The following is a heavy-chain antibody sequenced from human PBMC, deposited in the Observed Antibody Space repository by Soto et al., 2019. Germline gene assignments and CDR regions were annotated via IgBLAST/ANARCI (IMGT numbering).Heavy chain of an antibody. CDR1: GDSVSTNSAA. D-gene: IGHD4-17*01. Sequence: SQTLSLTCAISGDSVSTNSAAWNWVRQSPSRGLEWLGRTYYRSMLYHDYAMSVKSRITISPDTSKNQFSLQLNSVTPEDTAVYYCARANYGDYGHFDYWGQGTLVTVSS. J-gene: IGHJ4*02. CDR2: TYYRSMLYH. V-gene: IGHV6-1*01. CDR3: ARANYGDYGHFDY.